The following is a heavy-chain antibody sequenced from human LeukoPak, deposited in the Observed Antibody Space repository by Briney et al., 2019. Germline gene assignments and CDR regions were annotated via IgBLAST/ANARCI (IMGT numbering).Heavy chain of an antibody. CDR2: IYYSGST. CDR1: GGSISSSSYY. D-gene: IGHD3-9*01. J-gene: IGHJ4*02. CDR3: ARALRYFDWLLFYFDY. V-gene: IGHV4-39*07. Sequence: PSETLSLTCTVSGGSISSSSYYWGWIRQPPGKGLEWIGSIYYSGSTYYNPSLKSRVTISVDTSKNQFSLKLSSVTAADTAVYYCARALRYFDWLLFYFDYWGQGTLVTVSS.